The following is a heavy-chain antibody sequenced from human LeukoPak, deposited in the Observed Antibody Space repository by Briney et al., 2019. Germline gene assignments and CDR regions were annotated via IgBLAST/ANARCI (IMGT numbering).Heavy chain of an antibody. CDR2: SGGT. CDR3: ARDWVAAAGPYYYYYGMDV. D-gene: IGHD6-13*01. V-gene: IGHV1-2*04. Sequence: SGGTNYAQKFQGWVTMTRDTSISTAYMELSRLRSDDTAVYYCARDWVAAAGPYYYYYGMDVWGQGTTVTVSS. J-gene: IGHJ6*02.